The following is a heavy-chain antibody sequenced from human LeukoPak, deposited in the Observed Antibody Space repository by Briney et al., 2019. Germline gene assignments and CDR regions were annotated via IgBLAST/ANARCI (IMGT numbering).Heavy chain of an antibody. D-gene: IGHD4-17*01. CDR3: ARHNIASDGARLFDF. Sequence: PSETLSLTCTVSGGSISSSGYYWSWIRQPPGKGLEWIGYLYYSGYSKYNPSLTSRVSMSVDTSKNQFSLKLTSVTAADTAVYYCARHNIASDGARLFDFWGRGTLVTVSS. J-gene: IGHJ4*02. CDR1: GGSISSSGYY. V-gene: IGHV4-61*05. CDR2: LYYSGYS.